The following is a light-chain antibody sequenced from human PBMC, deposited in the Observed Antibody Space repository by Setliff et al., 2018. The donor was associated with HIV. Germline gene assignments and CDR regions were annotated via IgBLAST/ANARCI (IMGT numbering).Light chain of an antibody. CDR1: SSDIGTYNY. V-gene: IGLV2-11*01. J-gene: IGLJ1*01. Sequence: QSALTQPRSVSGSPGQSVTFSCTGSSSDIGTYNYVSWYQQHPGKAPKLMIYDVTKRPSGVPDRFSGSKSGNTASPTISGLQAEDEADYYCCSYAGTYTYIFGTGT. CDR3: CSYAGTYTYI. CDR2: DVT.